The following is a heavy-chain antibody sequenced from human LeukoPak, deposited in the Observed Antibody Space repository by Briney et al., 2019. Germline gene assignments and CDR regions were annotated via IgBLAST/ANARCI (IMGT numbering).Heavy chain of an antibody. J-gene: IGHJ4*02. CDR3: TTDPFPGATTVDY. Sequence: GGSLRLSCAASGFTFSNAWMSWVRQAPGKGLEWVGRIKSKTDGGTTDYAAPVKGRFTISRDDSKNTLYLQMNSLKTEDTAVYYCTTDPFPGATTVDYWGQGTLVTVSS. CDR1: GFTFSNAW. D-gene: IGHD1-26*01. CDR2: IKSKTDGGTT. V-gene: IGHV3-15*01.